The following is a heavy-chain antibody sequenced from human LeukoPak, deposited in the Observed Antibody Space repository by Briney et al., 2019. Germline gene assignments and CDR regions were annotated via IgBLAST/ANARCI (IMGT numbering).Heavy chain of an antibody. CDR1: GLTFSNAW. Sequence: GGSLRLSCTASGLTFSNAWTSWVRQAPEKGLEWVGRIKSKTDYGTTDYAAPVKGRFTISRDDSKNTLYLQMNSLKTEDTAVYYCTTAVAVAGSTYFDYWGQGTLVTVSS. CDR3: TTAVAVAGSTYFDY. J-gene: IGHJ4*02. D-gene: IGHD6-19*01. V-gene: IGHV3-15*01. CDR2: IKSKTDYGTT.